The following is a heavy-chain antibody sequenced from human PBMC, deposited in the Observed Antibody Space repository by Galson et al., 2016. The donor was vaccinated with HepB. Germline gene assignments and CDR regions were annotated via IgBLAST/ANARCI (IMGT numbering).Heavy chain of an antibody. CDR3: ARDRLRNRVDY. CDR1: GFTFSNYG. Sequence: SLRLSCATSGFTFSNYGMHWVRQAPGKGLEWVAVIWYDGNDRYYADSVKGRFTISRDNSKNTLYLQMNSLRAEDTAVYYCARDRLRNRVDYWGQGTLVTVSS. J-gene: IGHJ4*02. V-gene: IGHV3-33*01. D-gene: IGHD3-10*01. CDR2: IWYDGNDR.